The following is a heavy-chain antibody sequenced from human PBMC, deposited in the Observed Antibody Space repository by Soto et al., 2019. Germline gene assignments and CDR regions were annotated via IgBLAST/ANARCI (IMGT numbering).Heavy chain of an antibody. J-gene: IGHJ3*02. V-gene: IGHV3-30*03. D-gene: IGHD1-26*01. CDR2: MSHNENHP. Sequence: QVQLAESGGDVVQPGRSLRLSCAASGFTFSRYSIHWVRQDPGQGLELVAAMSHNENHPFYADSVKGRFTNSRDNSKSTVFRQKNSLRVADTAVYDCARMDRQFSELLNVLDIWCQGTMVTVSS. CDR1: GFTFSRYS. CDR3: ARMDRQFSELLNVLDI.